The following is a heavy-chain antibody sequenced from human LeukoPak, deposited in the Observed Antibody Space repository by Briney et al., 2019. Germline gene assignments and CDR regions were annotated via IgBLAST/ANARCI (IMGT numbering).Heavy chain of an antibody. Sequence: ASVKVSCKASGYTFTNYYVHWVRQAPGQGLEWMGIINPSGGSTSYAQKFQGRVTMTRDTSTSTVYMELSSLRSEDTAVYYCARVSSYYGSGSYYNSDYWGQGTLVTVSS. D-gene: IGHD3-10*01. CDR1: GYTFTNYY. CDR2: INPSGGST. J-gene: IGHJ4*02. V-gene: IGHV1-46*01. CDR3: ARVSSYYGSGSYYNSDY.